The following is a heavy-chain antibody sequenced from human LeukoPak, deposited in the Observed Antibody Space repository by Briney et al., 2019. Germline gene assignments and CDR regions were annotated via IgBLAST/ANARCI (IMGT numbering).Heavy chain of an antibody. J-gene: IGHJ3*02. Sequence: GGSLRLSCAASGFTVSSNYMSWVRQAPGKGLEWVSSINSSSSYIYYADSVKGRFTISRDNAKNSLYLQMNSLRAEDTAVYYCAREGIVVVITAFDIWGQGTMVTVSS. V-gene: IGHV3-21*01. CDR3: AREGIVVVITAFDI. CDR1: GFTVSSNY. CDR2: INSSSSYI. D-gene: IGHD3-22*01.